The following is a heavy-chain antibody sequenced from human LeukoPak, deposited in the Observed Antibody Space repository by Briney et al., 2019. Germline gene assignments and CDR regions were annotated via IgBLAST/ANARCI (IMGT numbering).Heavy chain of an antibody. D-gene: IGHD3-22*01. CDR1: GFTSTSSA. CDR3: AAWAYYYDSSGSFDY. CDR2: IVVGSGNT. J-gene: IGHJ4*02. V-gene: IGHV1-58*02. Sequence: GTSVKVSCKASGFTSTSSAMQWVRQARGQRLEWIGWIVVGSGNTNYAQKFQERVTITRDMSTSTAYMELSSLRSEDTAVYYCAAWAYYYDSSGSFDYWGQGTLVTVSS.